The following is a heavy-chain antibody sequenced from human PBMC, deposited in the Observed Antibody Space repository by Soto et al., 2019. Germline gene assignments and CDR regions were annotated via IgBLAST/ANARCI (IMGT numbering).Heavy chain of an antibody. Sequence: PSETLSLTCTVSGGSVSSGSYYWSWIRQPPGKGLEWIGYIYYSGSTNYNPSLKSRVTISVDTSKNQFSLKLSSVTAADTAVYYCARGTGLELRYYYYGMDVWGQGTTVTVSS. CDR3: ARGTGLELRYYYYGMDV. CDR1: GGSVSSGSYY. D-gene: IGHD1-7*01. J-gene: IGHJ6*02. CDR2: IYYSGST. V-gene: IGHV4-61*01.